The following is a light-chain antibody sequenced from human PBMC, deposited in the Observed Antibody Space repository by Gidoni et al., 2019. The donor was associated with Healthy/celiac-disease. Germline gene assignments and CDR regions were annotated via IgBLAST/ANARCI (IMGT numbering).Light chain of an antibody. Sequence: ELVLTQSPGTLSLSPGERATLSCRASQSVSSSYLAWYQQKPGQAPRLLIYDASIRDTGIPARFNGSGSGTDFTLTISRLEPEDFAVFYCQQYGSSPEAFGGGTKVEIK. V-gene: IGKV3-20*01. CDR1: QSVSSSY. CDR3: QQYGSSPEA. J-gene: IGKJ4*01. CDR2: DAS.